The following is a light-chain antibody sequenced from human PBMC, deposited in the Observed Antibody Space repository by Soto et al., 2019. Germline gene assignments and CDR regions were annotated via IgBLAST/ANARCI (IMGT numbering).Light chain of an antibody. V-gene: IGKV1-39*01. CDR1: QSISSY. J-gene: IGKJ2*02. CDR2: AAS. CDR3: QQSYSTPCT. Sequence: DIQMTQSPSSLSASVGDRVTITCRASQSISSYINWYQQKPGKAPKLLIYAASSLQSGVPSRFSGSGSGTDFTLTISRLQPEDFATYYCQQSYSTPCTFGQGTKLEIK.